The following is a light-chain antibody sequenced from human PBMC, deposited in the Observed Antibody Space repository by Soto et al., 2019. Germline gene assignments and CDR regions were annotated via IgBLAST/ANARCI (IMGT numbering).Light chain of an antibody. CDR3: QLYCSSRWPPTIT. V-gene: IGKV3-20*01. Sequence: EIVLTQSPGPLSLSPGERATLSCRASQSVSNNYLAWYQQKPGQAPRLLIYGASSRATGIPDRFSGSGSGTDFTLTISRLEPDDFAVYFGQLYCSSRWPPTITFGQGTRLDI. J-gene: IGKJ5*01. CDR2: GAS. CDR1: QSVSNNY.